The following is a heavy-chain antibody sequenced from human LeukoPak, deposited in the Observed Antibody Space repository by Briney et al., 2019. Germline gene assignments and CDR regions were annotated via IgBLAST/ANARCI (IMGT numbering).Heavy chain of an antibody. D-gene: IGHD3-10*01. CDR1: GFTFSSYA. V-gene: IGHV3-30-3*01. J-gene: IGHJ2*01. CDR2: ISYDGSNE. CDR3: ARDRSRGVTRGWYFDL. Sequence: GGSLRLSCAASGFTFSSYAMHWVRQAPGKGLEWVAVISYDGSNEYYADSVKGRFTISRDNSKNTLYLQMNSLRAEDTAVYYCARDRSRGVTRGWYFDLWGRGTLVTVSS.